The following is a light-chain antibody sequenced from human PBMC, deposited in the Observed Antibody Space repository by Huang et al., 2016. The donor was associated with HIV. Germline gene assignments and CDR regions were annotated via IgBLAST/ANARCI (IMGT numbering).Light chain of an antibody. CDR2: DTS. CDR1: QSVSSY. CDR3: QQRSIWPPAFT. J-gene: IGKJ4*01. V-gene: IGKV3-11*01. Sequence: ELVLTQSPATLSLSPGERATLSCRASQSVSSYLAWYQQKTGQAPRLLIYDTSNRASGIPSRFSGSGSGTDFTLTISSLEPEDFAVYYCQQRSIWPPAFTFGGGTKVEIK.